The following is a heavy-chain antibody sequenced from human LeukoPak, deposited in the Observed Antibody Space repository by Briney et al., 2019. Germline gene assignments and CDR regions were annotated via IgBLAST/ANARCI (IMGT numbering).Heavy chain of an antibody. J-gene: IGHJ6*03. CDR2: INWNSDSI. D-gene: IGHD2-15*01. V-gene: IGHV3-20*04. CDR1: GFTFDDYG. CDR3: ARRPAHCSGGSCGGGYYYYYMDV. Sequence: PGGSLRLSCAASGFTFDDYGMSWVRQAPGKGLGWVSGINWNSDSIGYADSVKGRFTTSRDNAKNSLYLQMNSLRAEDTAVYYCARRPAHCSGGSCGGGYYYYYMDVWGKGTTVTISS.